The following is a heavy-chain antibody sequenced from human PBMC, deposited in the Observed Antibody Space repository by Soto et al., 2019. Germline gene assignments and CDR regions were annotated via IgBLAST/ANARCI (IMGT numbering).Heavy chain of an antibody. CDR1: GYTFTSYD. CDR2: MNPNSGNT. D-gene: IGHD6-13*01. J-gene: IGHJ4*02. CDR3: ARAPGYSSSRPAIH. V-gene: IGHV1-8*01. Sequence: QVQVVQSGAEVKKPGASVKVSCKASGYTFTSYDINWVRQATGQGLGWMGWMNPNSGNTGYAQKFQGRVTMTRNTSISTVYMELSSLRSEDTAVYYCARAPGYSSSRPAIHWGQGTLVSVSS.